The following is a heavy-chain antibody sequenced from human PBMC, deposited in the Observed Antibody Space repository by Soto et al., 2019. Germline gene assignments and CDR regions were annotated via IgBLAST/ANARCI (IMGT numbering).Heavy chain of an antibody. CDR1: GGSISSSSYY. D-gene: IGHD2-15*01. V-gene: IGHV4-39*01. J-gene: IGHJ6*02. CDR2: IFYSGST. Sequence: QLQLQESGPGLVKPSETLSLTCTVSGGSISSSSYYWGWIRQPPGKGLEWIGSIFYSGSTYYNPSLKMRVTLSVDTSTNQFSLKLSSVTAADTAVYYCARHLTYCSAGSCYSDFPYYGMDVWGQGTTVTVSS. CDR3: ARHLTYCSAGSCYSDFPYYGMDV.